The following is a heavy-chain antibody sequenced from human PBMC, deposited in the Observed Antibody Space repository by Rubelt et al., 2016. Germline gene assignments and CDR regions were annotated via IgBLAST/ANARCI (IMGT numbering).Heavy chain of an antibody. CDR2: INSDGSST. CDR1: GFTFSSYW. D-gene: IGHD2-21*01. Sequence: EVQLVESGGGLVQPGGSLRLSCAASGFTFSSYWMHWVRQAPGKGLVWVSRINSDGSSTSYADSVKGRFTISRDNAKNTLYLQMNSLRADDTAVYYFARRMSALWYYYGMDVWGQGTLVTVSS. V-gene: IGHV3-74*02. CDR3: ARRMSALWYYYGMDV. J-gene: IGHJ6*02.